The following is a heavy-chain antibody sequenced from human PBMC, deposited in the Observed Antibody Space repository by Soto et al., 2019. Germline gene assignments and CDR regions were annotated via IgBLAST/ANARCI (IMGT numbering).Heavy chain of an antibody. J-gene: IGHJ4*02. V-gene: IGHV1-46*01. Sequence: ASVKVSCKTSGYTFTSHYIHWVRQAPGQGLEWMGMIDPYDGTTTNAQRFQGRVTMTRDTSTTTVNMEMNSLRSEDTATYFCARDIVAASTTTFRPRGQGYGNAYWGQGTLVTVSS. D-gene: IGHD5-18*01. CDR3: ARDIVAASTTTFRPRGQGYGNAY. CDR2: IDPYDGTT. CDR1: GYTFTSHY.